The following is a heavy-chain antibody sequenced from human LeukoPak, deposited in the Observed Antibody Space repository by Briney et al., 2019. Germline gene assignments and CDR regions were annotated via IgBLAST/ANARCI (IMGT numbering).Heavy chain of an antibody. Sequence: PGGSLRLSCAASGFRFTIYAMNWVRQAPGKGLEWISYIDSGATDILYADSVKGRFTISRDDAKSSLFLQMTSLSAGDTAVYYCARDSTPPQLIDYWGQGTQVTVSA. CDR1: GFRFTIYA. J-gene: IGHJ4*02. CDR3: ARDSTPPQLIDY. D-gene: IGHD1-1*01. CDR2: IDSGATDI. V-gene: IGHV3-21*05.